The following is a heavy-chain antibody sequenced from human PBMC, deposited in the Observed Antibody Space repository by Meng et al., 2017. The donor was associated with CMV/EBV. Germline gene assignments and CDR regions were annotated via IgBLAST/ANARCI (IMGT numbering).Heavy chain of an antibody. CDR2: ISSSSSYI. D-gene: IGHD3-22*01. J-gene: IGHJ6*02. Sequence: GGSLRLSCAASGFTFSSYSMNWVRQAPGKGLEWVSSISSSSSYIYYADSVKGRFTISRDDSKNTLYLQMNSLKTEDTAVYYCTTSDSSGYYRYYYYGMDVWGQGTTVTVSS. V-gene: IGHV3-21*03. CDR3: TTSDSSGYYRYYYYGMDV. CDR1: GFTFSSYS.